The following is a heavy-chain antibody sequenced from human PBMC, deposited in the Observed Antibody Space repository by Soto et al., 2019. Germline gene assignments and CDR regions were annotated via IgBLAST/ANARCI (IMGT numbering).Heavy chain of an antibody. CDR1: GFTFSSYG. J-gene: IGHJ4*02. D-gene: IGHD6-6*01. V-gene: IGHV3-33*01. CDR2: IWYDGSNK. CDR3: ARASSSATTFDY. Sequence: GXSLRLSCAASGFTFSSYGIHWVIQAPGKGLEWVAVIWYDGSNKYYADSVKGRFTISRDNSKNTLYLQMNRMRAEDTAVYYCARASSSATTFDYWGQGTLVTVSS.